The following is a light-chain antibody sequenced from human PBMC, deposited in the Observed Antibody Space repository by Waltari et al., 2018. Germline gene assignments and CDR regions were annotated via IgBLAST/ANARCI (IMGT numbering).Light chain of an antibody. V-gene: IGLV3-19*01. CDR2: GKN. J-gene: IGLJ2*01. CDR3: SARDTSDDHLVV. CDR1: SLRKYY. Sequence: SSELTQDPAVSVALGQIVRITCQGDSLRKYYAGGYQQKPGQAPKLIIYGKNNRPSGIPERFSSSNSGNTASLTVSGAQPEDDAEYYCSARDTSDDHLVVFGGGTRLTVL.